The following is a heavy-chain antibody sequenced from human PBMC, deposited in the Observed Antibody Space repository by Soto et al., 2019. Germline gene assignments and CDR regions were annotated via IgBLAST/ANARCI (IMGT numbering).Heavy chain of an antibody. J-gene: IGHJ6*02. CDR3: ARDPAYYGSGSYWHYYYYYGMDV. CDR2: ISAYNGNT. Sequence: QVQLVQSGAEVKKPGASVKVSCKASGYTFTSYGISWVRQAPGQGLEWMGWISAYNGNTNYAQKLQGRVTMTTDTSTSSAYMELRSLRSDDTAVYYCARDPAYYGSGSYWHYYYYYGMDVWGQGTTVTVSS. D-gene: IGHD3-10*01. CDR1: GYTFTSYG. V-gene: IGHV1-18*01.